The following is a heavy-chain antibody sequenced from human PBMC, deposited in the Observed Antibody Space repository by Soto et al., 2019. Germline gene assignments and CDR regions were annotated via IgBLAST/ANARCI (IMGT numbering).Heavy chain of an antibody. V-gene: IGHV1-2*02. CDR1: GYTFTGYY. Sequence: ASVKVSCEASGYTFTGYYIHWVLQAPGQGLEWMGGINPNSGASNYAQKFQGRVTMTRDTSISTAYMELSRLRSDDTAVYYCARYCSSTSCQFDPWGQGTLVTVSS. J-gene: IGHJ5*02. CDR3: ARYCSSTSCQFDP. D-gene: IGHD2-2*01. CDR2: INPNSGAS.